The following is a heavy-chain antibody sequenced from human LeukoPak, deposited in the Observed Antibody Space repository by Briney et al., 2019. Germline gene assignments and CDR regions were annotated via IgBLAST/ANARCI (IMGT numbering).Heavy chain of an antibody. D-gene: IGHD4-23*01. Sequence: GGSLRLSCAASGFTFSSYWMNWVRHAPGKGLVWVTRIASDGSSTTYADSVKGRFSISRDNAKNTLYLQMNSLRVEDTAVYYCARGRPHGNDYWGQGTLVTVSS. CDR1: GFTFSSYW. CDR3: ARGRPHGNDY. V-gene: IGHV3-74*01. CDR2: IASDGSST. J-gene: IGHJ4*02.